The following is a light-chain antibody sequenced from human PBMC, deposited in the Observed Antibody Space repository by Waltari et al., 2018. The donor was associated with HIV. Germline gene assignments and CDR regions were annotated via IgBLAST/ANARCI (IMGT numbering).Light chain of an antibody. CDR3: QVWDGGSVHVI. CDR1: NLRAKN. CDR2: DDT. J-gene: IGLJ2*01. V-gene: IGLV3-21*02. Sequence: SYVLTQPPSVSVAPGQTATITCGGNNLRAKNVHWHQQKPGQAPVLVVYDDTYRPSGIPERFSGSNSGNTATLTISRVEDGDEADYYCQVWDGGSVHVIFGGGTKLTVL.